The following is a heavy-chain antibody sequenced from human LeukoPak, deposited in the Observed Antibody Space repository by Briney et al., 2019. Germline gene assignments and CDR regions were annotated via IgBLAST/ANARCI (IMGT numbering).Heavy chain of an antibody. D-gene: IGHD6-19*01. J-gene: IGHJ5*02. CDR3: ARDRGRAVAGTGP. CDR1: GFTFGSYS. Sequence: GGSLRLSCAASGFTFGSYSMNWVRQAPGKGLEWVSSISSSSSTIYYADSVKGRFTISRDNAKNSLYLQMNSLRAEDTAVYYCARDRGRAVAGTGPWGQGTLVTVSS. V-gene: IGHV3-21*01. CDR2: ISSSSSTI.